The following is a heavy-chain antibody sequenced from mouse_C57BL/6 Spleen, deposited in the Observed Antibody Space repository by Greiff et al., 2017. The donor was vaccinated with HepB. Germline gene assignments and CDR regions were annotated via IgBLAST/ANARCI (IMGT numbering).Heavy chain of an antibody. CDR3: ARGITTVVDAMDY. CDR1: GYTFTSYW. V-gene: IGHV1-50*01. Sequence: QVQLQQPGAELVKPGASVKLSCKASGYTFTSYWMQWVKQRPGQGLEWIGEIDPSDSYTNYNQKFKGKATLTVDTSSSTAYMQLSSLTSEDSAVYYCARGITTVVDAMDYWGQGTSVTVSS. D-gene: IGHD1-1*01. J-gene: IGHJ4*01. CDR2: IDPSDSYT.